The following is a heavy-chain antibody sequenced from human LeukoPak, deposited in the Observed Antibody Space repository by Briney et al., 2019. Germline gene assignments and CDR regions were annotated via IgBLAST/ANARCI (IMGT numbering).Heavy chain of an antibody. CDR1: GFNFDDYA. CDR3: AKDEDGSGSYYDY. D-gene: IGHD3-10*01. CDR2: ISWNSGSI. V-gene: IGHV3-9*01. Sequence: PGGSLRLSCAASGFNFDDYAMHWVRQAPGKGLEWVSGISWNSGSIGYADSVKGRFTISRDNAKNSLYLQMNSLRAEDTALYYCAKDEDGSGSYYDYWGQGTLVTVSS. J-gene: IGHJ4*02.